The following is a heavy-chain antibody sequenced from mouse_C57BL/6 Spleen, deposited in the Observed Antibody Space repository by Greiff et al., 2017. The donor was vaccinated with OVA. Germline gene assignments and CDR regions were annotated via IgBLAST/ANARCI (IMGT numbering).Heavy chain of an antibody. CDR2: IDPSDSYT. J-gene: IGHJ2*01. CDR1: GYTFTSYW. V-gene: IGHV1-50*01. Sequence: QVQLQQSGAELVKPGASVKLSCKASGYTFTSYWMQWVKQRPGQGLEWIGEIDPSDSYTNSNQKFKGKATLTVDTSSSTAYMQLSSLTSEDSAVYYCARRDSGYFDYWGQGTTLTVSS. D-gene: IGHD3-1*01. CDR3: ARRDSGYFDY.